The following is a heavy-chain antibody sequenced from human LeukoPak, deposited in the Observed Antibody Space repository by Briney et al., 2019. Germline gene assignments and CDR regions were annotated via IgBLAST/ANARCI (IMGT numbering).Heavy chain of an antibody. CDR1: GFAFSTHN. CDR2: IGRDSSYI. D-gene: IGHD3-10*01. CDR3: ASHFAHRGSHLFGY. V-gene: IGHV3-21*01. J-gene: IGHJ4*02. Sequence: GGSLRLSCAASGFAFSTHNMNWVRQAPGKGLEWVSSIGRDSSYIYYADSLKGRFTISRDNAKNSLYLQMNSLGAEDTAVYYCASHFAHRGSHLFGYWGQGILVTVSS.